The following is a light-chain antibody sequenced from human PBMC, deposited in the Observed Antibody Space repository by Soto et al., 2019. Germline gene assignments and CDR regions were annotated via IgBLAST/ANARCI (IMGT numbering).Light chain of an antibody. CDR3: CSYAGRYTYV. CDR2: DVS. J-gene: IGLJ1*01. V-gene: IGLV2-11*01. Sequence: QSVLTQPRSVSGSPGQSVTISCTGASRDVGGYHYVSWYQQQPGKAPKLMIYDVSKRPSGVPDRFSGSKSGNTASLTISGLQTEDEADYYCCSYAGRYTYVFGTGTKLTVL. CDR1: SRDVGGYHY.